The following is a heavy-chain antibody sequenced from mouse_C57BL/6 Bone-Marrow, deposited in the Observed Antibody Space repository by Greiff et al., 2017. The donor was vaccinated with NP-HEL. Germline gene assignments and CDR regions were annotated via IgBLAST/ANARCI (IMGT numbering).Heavy chain of an antibody. D-gene: IGHD1-1*01. CDR1: GYTFTDYY. CDR3: ARGGSNPDY. V-gene: IGHV1-26*01. CDR2: INPNNGGT. J-gene: IGHJ2*01. Sequence: VQLQQSGPELVKPGASVKISCKASGYTFTDYYMNWVKQSHGKSLEWIGDINPNNGGTSYNQKFKGKATLTVDKSSSTAYMELRSLTSEDSAVYYCARGGSNPDYWGQGTTLTVSS.